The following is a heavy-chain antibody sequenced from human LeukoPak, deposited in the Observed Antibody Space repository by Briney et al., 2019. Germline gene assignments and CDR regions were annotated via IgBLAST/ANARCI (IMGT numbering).Heavy chain of an antibody. CDR1: GFTFSLYG. Sequence: GGSLRLSCAATGFTFSLYGMHWVSQAPGKGLEWVAFIRYDGGNKYYADSVKGRFTISRDNSKNTLSLQMNSLRAEDTAVYYCAKGSYYNILTGFSSRLPPDYWGQGTLVTVSS. J-gene: IGHJ4*02. CDR3: AKGSYYNILTGFSSRLPPDY. CDR2: IRYDGGNK. D-gene: IGHD3-9*01. V-gene: IGHV3-30*02.